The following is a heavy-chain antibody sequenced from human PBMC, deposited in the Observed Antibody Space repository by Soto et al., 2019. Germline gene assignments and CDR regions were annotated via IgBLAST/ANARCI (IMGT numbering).Heavy chain of an antibody. CDR1: GDSISSSSYY. Sequence: SVTLSLTCTVSGDSISSSSYYWGWIRQPPGKGLEWIGSIYYSGSTYYNPSLKSRVTISVDTSKNQFSLKMSSVTAADTAVYYCARGNYYDSSGYFWRYYYYGMDVWGQGTTVTVSS. CDR2: IYYSGST. V-gene: IGHV4-39*01. D-gene: IGHD3-22*01. CDR3: ARGNYYDSSGYFWRYYYYGMDV. J-gene: IGHJ6*02.